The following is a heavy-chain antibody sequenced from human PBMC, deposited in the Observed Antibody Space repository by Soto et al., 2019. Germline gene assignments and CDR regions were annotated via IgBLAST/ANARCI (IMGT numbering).Heavy chain of an antibody. Sequence: ASVKVSCKASGGTFSSYAISWVRQAPGQGLEWMGGIIPIFGTANYAQKFQGRVTITADESTSTAYMELSSLRSEDTAVYYCARVKPTLFTIPPISDAFDIWGQGTMVTVSS. J-gene: IGHJ3*02. V-gene: IGHV1-69*13. CDR1: GGTFSSYA. D-gene: IGHD3-3*01. CDR3: ARVKPTLFTIPPISDAFDI. CDR2: IIPIFGTA.